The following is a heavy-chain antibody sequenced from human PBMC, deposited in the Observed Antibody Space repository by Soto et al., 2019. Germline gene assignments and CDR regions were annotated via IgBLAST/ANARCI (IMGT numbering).Heavy chain of an antibody. CDR2: INPNSGGT. D-gene: IGHD6-6*01. V-gene: IGHV1-2*04. CDR3: ARVGSESYSSSSDDKGDYYGMDV. Sequence: ASVKVSCKASGYTFTGYYMHWVRQAPGQGLEWMGWINPNSGGTNYAQKFQGWVTMTRDTSISAAYMELSGLRSDDTAVYYCARVGSESYSSSSDDKGDYYGMDVWGQGTTVTVSS. J-gene: IGHJ6*02. CDR1: GYTFTGYY.